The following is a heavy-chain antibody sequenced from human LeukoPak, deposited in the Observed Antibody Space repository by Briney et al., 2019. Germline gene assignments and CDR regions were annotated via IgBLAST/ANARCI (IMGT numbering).Heavy chain of an antibody. Sequence: SETLSLTCAVYGGSFSGYYWSWIRQPPGKDLEWIGNIHSSGNTYYNPSLKSRVTISVDTSRNQFSLKLSSVTAADSAVYYCARFVPYCTGITCYADYWGQGTLVTVS. V-gene: IGHV4-34*01. CDR2: IHSSGNT. D-gene: IGHD2-15*01. CDR3: ARFVPYCTGITCYADY. J-gene: IGHJ4*02. CDR1: GGSFSGYY.